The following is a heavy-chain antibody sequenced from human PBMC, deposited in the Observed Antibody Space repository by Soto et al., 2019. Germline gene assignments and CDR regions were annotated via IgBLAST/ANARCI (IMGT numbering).Heavy chain of an antibody. D-gene: IGHD3-3*01. J-gene: IGHJ4*02. CDR2: IIPMSATR. V-gene: IGHV1-69*01. Sequence: QVPLVQSGAEVKKPGSSVKVSCKASGGSFTSYAINWVRQAPGQGLEWMGGIIPMSATRTYAQKFQDRVTITADESSSTVYMELSSLQAEDTAVYYCARPIRYYDVWRDYPPFDYWGQGTLVTVSS. CDR3: ARPIRYYDVWRDYPPFDY. CDR1: GGSFTSYA.